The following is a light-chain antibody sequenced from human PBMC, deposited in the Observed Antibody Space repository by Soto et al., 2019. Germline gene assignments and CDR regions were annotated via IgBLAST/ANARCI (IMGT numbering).Light chain of an antibody. V-gene: IGLV1-40*01. CDR3: QSYDSSLSAL. Sequence: QSVLTQPPSVSGAPGQTVTISCTGSSSNIGAGYDVHWYQQLPGTAPKLLIYANINRPSGVPDRFSGSKSGTSASLAITGLQAEDEADYYCQSYDSSLSALFGTGTKLTVL. CDR2: ANI. J-gene: IGLJ1*01. CDR1: SSNIGAGYD.